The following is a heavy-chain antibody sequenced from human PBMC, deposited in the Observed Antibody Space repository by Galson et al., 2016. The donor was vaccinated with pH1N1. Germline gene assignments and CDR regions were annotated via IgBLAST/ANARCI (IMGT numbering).Heavy chain of an antibody. V-gene: IGHV1-2*02. CDR3: ARGGSYYDY. Sequence: SVKVSCKASGYIFTGNYMHWVRQAPGQGLEWIGWIKTSSGETHYAQKFQGRVTMITDDSTSTAYMELMSLRSEDTAVYYCARGGSYYDYWGQGTLVTVAS. J-gene: IGHJ4*02. CDR1: GYIFTGNY. D-gene: IGHD1-26*01. CDR2: IKTSSGET.